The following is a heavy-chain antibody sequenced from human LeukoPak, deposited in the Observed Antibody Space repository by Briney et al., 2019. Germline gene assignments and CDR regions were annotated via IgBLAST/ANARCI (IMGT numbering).Heavy chain of an antibody. Sequence: ASVKVSCKASGYTFTSYYMHWVRQAPGQGLEWMGIINPSGGSTSYAQKFQGRVTMTRDMSTSTVYMELSSLRSEDTAVYYCARDLTIAVAGTVSLDYWGQGTLVTVSS. CDR2: INPSGGST. V-gene: IGHV1-46*01. J-gene: IGHJ4*02. D-gene: IGHD6-19*01. CDR3: ARDLTIAVAGTVSLDY. CDR1: GYTFTSYY.